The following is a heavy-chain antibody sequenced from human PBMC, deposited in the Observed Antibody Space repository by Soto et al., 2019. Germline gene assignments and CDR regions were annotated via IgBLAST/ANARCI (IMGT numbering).Heavy chain of an antibody. J-gene: IGHJ4*02. Sequence: GGSLRLSCAASGFTLSSFWMTWVRQAPGKGLQWVANIKEDGSEKYYVDSVKGRFTISRDNAKNSLYLQMISLRVEDTAVYYCARGLMGGFWGQGTLVTVSS. CDR3: ARGLMGGF. CDR2: IKEDGSEK. V-gene: IGHV3-7*01. D-gene: IGHD3-16*01. CDR1: GFTLSSFW.